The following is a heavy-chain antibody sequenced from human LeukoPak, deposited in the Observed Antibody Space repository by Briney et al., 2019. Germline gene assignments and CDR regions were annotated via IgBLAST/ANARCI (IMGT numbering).Heavy chain of an antibody. J-gene: IGHJ6*04. V-gene: IGHV4-61*02. D-gene: IGHD2-2*01. Sequence: SETLSLTCTVSGGSISSGNYYWSWIRQPAGKGLEWIGRITTSGSTNYDPSLKSRVTMSVDTSKNQFSLKLSSVTAADTAVYYCASARTTAFMDVWGKGTTVTVSS. CDR1: GGSISSGNYY. CDR3: ASARTTAFMDV. CDR2: ITTSGST.